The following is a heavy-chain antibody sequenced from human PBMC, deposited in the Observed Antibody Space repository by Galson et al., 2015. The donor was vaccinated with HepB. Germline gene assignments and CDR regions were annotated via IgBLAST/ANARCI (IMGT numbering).Heavy chain of an antibody. Sequence: SCKASGYIFTNYAMNWVRQAPGQGLEWMGWINTNTGNPTYAQGFTGRFVFSLDTSVSTTYLQISGLKAEDTALYYCARTPYYGSGSSSNAWFDPWGQGTLVTVSS. V-gene: IGHV7-4-1*02. D-gene: IGHD3-10*01. CDR2: INTNTGNP. CDR3: ARTPYYGSGSSSNAWFDP. CDR1: GYIFTNYA. J-gene: IGHJ5*02.